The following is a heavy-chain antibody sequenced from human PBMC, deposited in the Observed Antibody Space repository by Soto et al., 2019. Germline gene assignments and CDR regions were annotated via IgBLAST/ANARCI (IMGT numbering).Heavy chain of an antibody. D-gene: IGHD2-21*02. Sequence: QVQLQESGPGLVKPSETLSLTCTVSGGSISSYYWSWIRQPPGKGLEWIGYIYYSGSTNYNPSLKSRVTISVDTAKKQLSLKLSSVTAADTAVYYCAREPAYCGGDCYPANWYFDLWGRGTLVTVSS. CDR3: AREPAYCGGDCYPANWYFDL. CDR1: GGSISSYY. J-gene: IGHJ2*01. V-gene: IGHV4-59*01. CDR2: IYYSGST.